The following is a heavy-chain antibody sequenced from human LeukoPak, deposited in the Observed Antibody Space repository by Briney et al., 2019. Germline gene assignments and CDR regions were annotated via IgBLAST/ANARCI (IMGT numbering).Heavy chain of an antibody. CDR3: ADLLGN. Sequence: PGGSLRLSCAASGFTFTDHYMSWIRQAPGKGLEWVSAISGSGGSTYYADSVKGRFTISRDNGNNSLYLQMNSLRAEDTAVYYCADLLGNWGQGTLVTVSS. CDR1: GFTFTDHY. J-gene: IGHJ4*02. V-gene: IGHV3-11*04. CDR2: ISGSGGST.